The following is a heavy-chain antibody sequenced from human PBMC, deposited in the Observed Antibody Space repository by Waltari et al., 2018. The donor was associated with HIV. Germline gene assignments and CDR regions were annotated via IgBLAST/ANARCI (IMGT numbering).Heavy chain of an antibody. CDR1: GFTFINSE. J-gene: IGHJ4*02. Sequence: EVQLVESGGGLVQPGGSLRLYCAASGFTFINSEMNWVRQAPGKGLEWVTYTSSRGSRKYYAESVKGRFTISKDTAKNSVYLQMNSLRAEDTALYYCARLRIDTIMGASFDYWGQGTLVTVSS. D-gene: IGHD3-16*01. V-gene: IGHV3-48*03. CDR2: TSSRGSRK. CDR3: ARLRIDTIMGASFDY.